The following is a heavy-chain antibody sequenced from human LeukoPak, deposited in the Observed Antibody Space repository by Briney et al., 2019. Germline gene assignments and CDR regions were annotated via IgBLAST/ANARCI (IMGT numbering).Heavy chain of an antibody. CDR1: GYSISSGYY. J-gene: IGHJ4*02. V-gene: IGHV4-38-2*02. D-gene: IGHD5-18*01. Sequence: PSETLSLTCSVSGYSISSGYYWGWIRQPPGKGLEWIASVSHSGSTYYNPSLKSRVTISVDTSKNQFSLKVTSVTAADTALYYCARERIERYTYASSDFDYWGRGTLVTVSS. CDR3: ARERIERYTYASSDFDY. CDR2: VSHSGST.